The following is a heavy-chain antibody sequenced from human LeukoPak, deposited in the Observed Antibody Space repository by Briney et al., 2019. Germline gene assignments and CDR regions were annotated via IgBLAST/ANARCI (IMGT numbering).Heavy chain of an antibody. CDR1: GFTFSDYY. J-gene: IGHJ4*02. D-gene: IGHD5-18*01. V-gene: IGHV3-11*01. CDR2: ISSRGSTI. Sequence: PGGSLRLSCAASGFTFSDYYMSWIRQAPGKGLEWVSYISSRGSTIYYADSVKGRFTISRDNAKNSLYLQMNSLRAEDTAVYYCARDRDTAMVYFDYWGQGTLVTVSS. CDR3: ARDRDTAMVYFDY.